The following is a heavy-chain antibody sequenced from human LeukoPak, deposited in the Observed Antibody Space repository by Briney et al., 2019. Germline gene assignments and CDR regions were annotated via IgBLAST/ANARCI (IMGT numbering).Heavy chain of an antibody. Sequence: PSETLSLTCTVSGDSMKNYYWTWIRQTPGKGLEWIGHIYYSGNINYNPSLKSRVTISLDTSKSQFSLKLSSVTAADTAVYYCARGGYSYVNYFDYWGQGTLVTVSS. J-gene: IGHJ4*02. CDR1: GDSMKNYY. V-gene: IGHV4-59*01. CDR2: IYYSGNI. D-gene: IGHD5-18*01. CDR3: ARGGYSYVNYFDY.